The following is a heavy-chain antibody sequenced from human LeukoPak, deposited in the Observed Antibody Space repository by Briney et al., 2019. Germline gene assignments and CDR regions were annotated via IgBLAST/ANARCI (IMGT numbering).Heavy chain of an antibody. D-gene: IGHD2-15*01. CDR3: ARGPRYCSGGSCYSEPAEYFQH. CDR1: GYTFTSYD. CDR2: MNPNSGNT. J-gene: IGHJ1*01. V-gene: IGHV1-8*01. Sequence: ASVKVSCKASGYTFTSYDINWVRQATGQGLEWMGWMNPNSGNTGYAQKFQGRVTMTRNTSISTAYMELSSLRYEDTAVYYRARGPRYCSGGSCYSEPAEYFQHWGQGTLVTVSS.